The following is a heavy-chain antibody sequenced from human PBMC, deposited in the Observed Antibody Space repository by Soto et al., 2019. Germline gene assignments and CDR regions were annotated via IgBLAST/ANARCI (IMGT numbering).Heavy chain of an antibody. CDR3: AKDAHEAVPSDV. J-gene: IGHJ3*01. CDR2: MSTYNENK. V-gene: IGHV1-18*01. Sequence: QAQLVQSGPEMKKPGASVKVSCKASGYAFTSYGINWVRRAPGQGLEWVGWMSTYNENKVYAQKLQGRVAMTMDAATSTAYLDLRQLKSDDTAVYYCAKDAHEAVPSDVWGQGTMVTVSS. CDR1: GYAFTSYG. D-gene: IGHD2-15*01.